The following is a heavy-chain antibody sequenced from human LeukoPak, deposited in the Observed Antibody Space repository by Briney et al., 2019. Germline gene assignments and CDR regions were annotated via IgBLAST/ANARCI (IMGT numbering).Heavy chain of an antibody. V-gene: IGHV1-24*01. CDR2: FNPEDGEK. Sequence: ASVKVSCKVSGHTLTELSMNWARQAPGKGLEWMGGFNPEDGEKIYAQTLQGRVTMTEDTSTDTAYMELSSLRSEDRAVYYCEGSGWYSGGGCFDYWGQGTLVTVSS. CDR1: GHTLTELS. CDR3: EGSGWYSGGGCFDY. D-gene: IGHD6-19*01. J-gene: IGHJ4*02.